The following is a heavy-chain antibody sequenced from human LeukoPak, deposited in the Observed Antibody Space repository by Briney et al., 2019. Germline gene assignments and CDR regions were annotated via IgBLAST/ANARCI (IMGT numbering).Heavy chain of an antibody. J-gene: IGHJ4*02. CDR1: GFTFSSYG. V-gene: IGHV3-33*01. D-gene: IGHD3-22*01. CDR2: IYYDGSDK. Sequence: GGSLRLSCAASGFTFSSYGMHWVRQAPGKGLEWVAIIYYDGSDKYYADSVKGRFTISRDNSKDTLYLQMNSLRAEDTAVYYCARQIAYYYDSSGYYTTVYWGQGTLVTVSS. CDR3: ARQIAYYYDSSGYYTTVY.